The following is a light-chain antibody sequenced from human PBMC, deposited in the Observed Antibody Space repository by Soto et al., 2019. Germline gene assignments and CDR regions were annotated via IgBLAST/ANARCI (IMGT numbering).Light chain of an antibody. V-gene: IGLV2-8*01. J-gene: IGLJ3*02. Sequence: QSALTQPPSASGSPGQSVTFSCTGTSSDVGGYNYVSWYQQHPGRAPKLIIYEVSKRPSGVPDRFSGSKSGNTASLTVSGLQAEDEADYYCSSYAGSNNYWVFGGGTKVTVL. CDR1: SSDVGGYNY. CDR2: EVS. CDR3: SSYAGSNNYWV.